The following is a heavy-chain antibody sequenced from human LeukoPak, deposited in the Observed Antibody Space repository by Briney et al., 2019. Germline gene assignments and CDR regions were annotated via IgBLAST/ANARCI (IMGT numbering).Heavy chain of an antibody. Sequence: GGSLRLSCAASGFTFSSYSMNWVRQAPGKGLEWVSYISSSSSTIYYADSVKGRFTISRDNAKNSLYLQMNSLRAEDTAVYYCARGYSSSWYSTGVYWGQGTLVTVSS. CDR1: GFTFSSYS. V-gene: IGHV3-48*04. CDR3: ARGYSSSWYSTGVY. J-gene: IGHJ4*02. CDR2: ISSSSSTI. D-gene: IGHD6-13*01.